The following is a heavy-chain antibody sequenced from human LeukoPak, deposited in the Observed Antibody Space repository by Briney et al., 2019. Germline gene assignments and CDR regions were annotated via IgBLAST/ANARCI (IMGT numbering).Heavy chain of an antibody. CDR1: GGSFSGYY. J-gene: IGHJ5*02. Sequence: SETLSLTCAVYGGSFSGYYWSWIRQPPGKGLEWIGYIYYSGSTNYNPSLKSRVTISVDTSKNQFSLKLSSVTAADTAVYYCAGELPGIAAAGPLPNWFDPWGQGTLVTVSS. V-gene: IGHV4-59*08. CDR3: AGELPGIAAAGPLPNWFDP. CDR2: IYYSGST. D-gene: IGHD6-13*01.